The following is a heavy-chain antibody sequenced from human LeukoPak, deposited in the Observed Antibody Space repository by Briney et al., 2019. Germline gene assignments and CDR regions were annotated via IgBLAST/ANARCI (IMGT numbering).Heavy chain of an antibody. CDR2: IIPIFGTA. J-gene: IGHJ6*03. V-gene: IGHV1-69*01. CDR1: GGTFSSYA. D-gene: IGHD3-9*01. Sequence: SVKVSCKASGGTFSSYAISWVRQAPGQGLEWMGGIIPIFGTANYAQKFQGRVTITADESTSTAYMELSSLRSEDTAVYYCARAPLRYFDWLKMGVYYYYYMDVWGKGTTVTISS. CDR3: ARAPLRYFDWLKMGVYYYYYMDV.